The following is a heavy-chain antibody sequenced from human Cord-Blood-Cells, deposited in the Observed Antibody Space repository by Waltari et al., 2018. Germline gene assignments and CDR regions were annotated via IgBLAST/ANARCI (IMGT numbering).Heavy chain of an antibody. CDR3: ASTPGTGDLDAFDI. CDR2: TYYRSKWYN. Sequence: QVQLQQSGPGLVKPSQTLSLTCAISGDSVSRNSAAWNCIRQSPSRGLEWLGRTYYRSKWYNDYAVSVKSRITINPDTSKNQFSLQLNSVTPEDTAVYYCASTPGTGDLDAFDIWGQGTMVTVSS. V-gene: IGHV6-1*01. CDR1: GDSVSRNSAA. D-gene: IGHD7-27*01. J-gene: IGHJ3*02.